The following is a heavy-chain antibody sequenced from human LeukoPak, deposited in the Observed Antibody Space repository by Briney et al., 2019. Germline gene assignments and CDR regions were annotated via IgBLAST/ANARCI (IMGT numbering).Heavy chain of an antibody. CDR1: GFTFSDYY. CDR3: ARVTDSSAFDY. CDR2: ISSSGSTI. V-gene: IGHV3-11*04. D-gene: IGHD3-22*01. Sequence: GGSLRLSCAASGFTFSDYYMSWIRQAPGKGLEWVSYISSSGSTIYYADSVKGRFTISRDNAKNSLYLRMKSLRAEDTAVYYCARVTDSSAFDYWGQGTLVTVSS. J-gene: IGHJ4*02.